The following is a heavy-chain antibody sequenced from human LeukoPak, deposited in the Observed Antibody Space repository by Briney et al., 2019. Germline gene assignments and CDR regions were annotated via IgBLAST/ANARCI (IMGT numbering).Heavy chain of an antibody. J-gene: IGHJ6*02. CDR1: GFTFSSYG. CDR3: AKERHYYDEYWYYYYGMDV. V-gene: IGHV3-30*18. Sequence: GRSLRLSCVASGFTFSSYGMHWVRQAPGKGLEWVAVISYDGSNKYYADSVKGRFTISRDNSKNTLYLQMNSLRAEDTAVYYCAKERHYYDEYWYYYYGMDVWGQGTTVTVSS. D-gene: IGHD3-22*01. CDR2: ISYDGSNK.